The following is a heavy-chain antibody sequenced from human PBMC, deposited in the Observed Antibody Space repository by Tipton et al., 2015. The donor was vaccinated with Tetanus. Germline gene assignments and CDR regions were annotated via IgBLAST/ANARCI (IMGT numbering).Heavy chain of an antibody. CDR1: GASISNSSSY. J-gene: IGHJ4*02. Sequence: TLSLTCIVSGASISNSSSYWGWIRQSPGKGLEWIGNIYFSGSTYYNPSLKSRVTISVDTSKNQFSLRLHSVTAADTAVYYCAKLFRVMARGITMVVVVPPGYFDYWGQGTLVTVSS. CDR3: AKLFRVMARGITMVVVVPPGYFDY. CDR2: IYFSGST. V-gene: IGHV4-39*01. D-gene: IGHD3-22*01.